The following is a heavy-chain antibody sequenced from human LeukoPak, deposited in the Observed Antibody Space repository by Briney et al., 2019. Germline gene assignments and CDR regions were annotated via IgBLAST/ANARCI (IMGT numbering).Heavy chain of an antibody. V-gene: IGHV3-30-3*01. D-gene: IGHD1-26*01. J-gene: IGHJ4*02. CDR1: GSTFSSYA. CDR2: ISYDGSNK. Sequence: PGRSLRLSCAASGSTFSSYAMHWVRQAPGKGLEWVAVISYDGSNKYYADSVKGRFTISRDNTKNTLYLQMNSLRAEDTAVYYCARRRVGPSWGVFDYWGQGTLVTVSS. CDR3: ARRRVGPSWGVFDY.